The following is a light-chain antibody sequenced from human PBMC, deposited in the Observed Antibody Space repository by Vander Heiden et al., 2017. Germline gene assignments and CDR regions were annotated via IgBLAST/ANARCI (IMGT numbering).Light chain of an antibody. CDR1: SSNIGAGYD. Sequence: QSVLTQPPSVSGAPRQRVTISCTGSSSNIGAGYDVHWYQQLPGTAPKLLIYGNSNRPSGVPDRFSGSKSGTSASLAITGLQAEDEADYYCQSYDSSLSPVVFGGGTKLTVL. CDR2: GNS. V-gene: IGLV1-40*01. CDR3: QSYDSSLSPVV. J-gene: IGLJ2*01.